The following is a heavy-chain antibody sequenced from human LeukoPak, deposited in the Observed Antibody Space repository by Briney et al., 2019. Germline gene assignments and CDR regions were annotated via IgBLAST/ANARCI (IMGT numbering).Heavy chain of an antibody. V-gene: IGHV3-7*01. CDR1: GFTFSSYW. J-gene: IGHJ4*02. CDR3: ARDKVVGATIFDY. Sequence: GGSLRLSCAASGFTFSSYWMSWVRQAPGKGLEWVANIKQDGSEKYYVDSVKGRFTISRDNAKNSLYLQMNSLRAEDTAVHYCARDKVVGATIFDYWGQGTLVTVSS. D-gene: IGHD1-26*01. CDR2: IKQDGSEK.